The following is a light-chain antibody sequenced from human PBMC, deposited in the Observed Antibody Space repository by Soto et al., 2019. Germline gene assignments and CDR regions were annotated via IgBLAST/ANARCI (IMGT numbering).Light chain of an antibody. V-gene: IGLV1-44*01. CDR3: AAWDDSLNGQV. Sequence: QLVLTQPPSASGTPRQRVSISCSGSRSNIGTNTVNWYQQLPGTAPKLLIYTNDERPSGVPDRFSGSKSGTSASLAISGLQSEDEADYSCAAWDDSLNGQVFGTGTKLTVL. CDR2: TND. J-gene: IGLJ1*01. CDR1: RSNIGTNT.